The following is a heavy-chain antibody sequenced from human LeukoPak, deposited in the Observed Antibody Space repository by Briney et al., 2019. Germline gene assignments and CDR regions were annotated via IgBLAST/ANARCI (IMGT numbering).Heavy chain of an antibody. Sequence: SETLSLTCTVSGGSTSSGDYYWSWIRQPPGKGLEWIGYIYYSGSTYYNPSLKSRVTISVDTSKNQFSLKLSSVTAADTAVYYCAREVLATDAFDIWGQGTMVTVSS. CDR2: IYYSGST. CDR3: AREVLATDAFDI. J-gene: IGHJ3*02. V-gene: IGHV4-30-4*01. CDR1: GGSTSSGDYY. D-gene: IGHD5/OR15-5a*01.